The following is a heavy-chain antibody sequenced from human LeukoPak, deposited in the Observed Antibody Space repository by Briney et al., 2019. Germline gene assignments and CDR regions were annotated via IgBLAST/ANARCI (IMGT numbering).Heavy chain of an antibody. CDR1: GFSFGDYA. Sequence: PGGSLRLSCAGSGFSFGDYAFHWVRQSPGMGLEWVSGILRDGRSKGYADSVRGRFTISRDNGKNSLYLQMNSLRTEDTALYYCAKDRHGDLDSWGQGTLVTVSS. CDR3: AKDRHGDLDS. V-gene: IGHV3-9*01. CDR2: ILRDGRSK. J-gene: IGHJ4*02. D-gene: IGHD4-17*01.